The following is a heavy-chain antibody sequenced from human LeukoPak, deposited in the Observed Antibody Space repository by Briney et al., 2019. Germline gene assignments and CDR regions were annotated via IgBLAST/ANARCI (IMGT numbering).Heavy chain of an antibody. Sequence: PSETLSLTCTVSGGSITSYYWSWIRQPPGKGLEWIGYIYYSGSTNYNPSLKSRVTISVATSKNQFSLNLSSVTAADTAVYYCERLRMVRGVHDWGQGTLVTVSS. CDR3: ERLRMVRGVHD. V-gene: IGHV4-59*01. CDR1: GGSITSYY. CDR2: IYYSGST. D-gene: IGHD3-10*01. J-gene: IGHJ4*02.